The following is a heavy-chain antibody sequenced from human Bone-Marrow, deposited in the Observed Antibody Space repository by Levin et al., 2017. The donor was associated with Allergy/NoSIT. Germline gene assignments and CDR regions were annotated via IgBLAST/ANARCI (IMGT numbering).Heavy chain of an antibody. D-gene: IGHD2-2*01. J-gene: IGHJ3*02. V-gene: IGHV5-51*01. CDR2: IYLGGSDT. CDR1: GNIFTNYW. Sequence: PGESLKISCKDSGNIFTNYWIAWVRQMAGKGLEWMGIIYLGGSDTRYSPSFQGHVIISADNSISTAYLQWSSLKASDSAMYYCARQGPGYCTSTSCLASFDIWGQGTMVTVSS. CDR3: ARQGPGYCTSTSCLASFDI.